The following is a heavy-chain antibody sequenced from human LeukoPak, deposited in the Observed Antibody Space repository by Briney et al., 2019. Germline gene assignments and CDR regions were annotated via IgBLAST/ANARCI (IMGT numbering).Heavy chain of an antibody. Sequence: GGSLRLSCAASGFTFSSYAMHWVRQAPGKGLEWVAIISYDGSNKYYADSVKGRFTISRDNSKNTLYLQMNSLRAEDTAVYYCARESGSYYFDYWGQGTLVTVSS. J-gene: IGHJ4*02. V-gene: IGHV3-30-3*01. CDR2: ISYDGSNK. CDR1: GFTFSSYA. CDR3: ARESGSYYFDY. D-gene: IGHD1-26*01.